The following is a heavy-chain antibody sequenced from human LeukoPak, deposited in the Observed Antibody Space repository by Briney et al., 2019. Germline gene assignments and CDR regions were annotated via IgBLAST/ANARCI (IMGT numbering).Heavy chain of an antibody. D-gene: IGHD1-7*01. CDR1: RFTFSGSA. CDR2: IRSKANSYAT. J-gene: IGHJ4*02. V-gene: IGHV3-73*01. CDR3: TRHVNWNYRD. Sequence: PGGSLRLSCAASRFTFSGSAMHWVRQASGKGLEWVGRIRSKANSYATAYAASVKGRFTISRDDSKNTAYLQMNSLKTEDTAVYYCTRHVNWNYRDWGQGTLVTVSS.